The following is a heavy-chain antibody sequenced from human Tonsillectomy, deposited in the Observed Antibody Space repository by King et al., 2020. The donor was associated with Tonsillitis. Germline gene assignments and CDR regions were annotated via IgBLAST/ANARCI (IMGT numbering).Heavy chain of an antibody. CDR3: ARGYYASGYAAFDI. Sequence: VQLVESGGGLVQPGGSLRLSCAASGFTVSSNYMNWVRQAPGKGLEWVSVIYSGGSTYYADSVRGRFTISRDNSNNTLSLQMNSLRTEDTAVYYCARGYYASGYAAFDIWGQGTMVTVSS. J-gene: IGHJ3*02. CDR1: GFTVSSNY. CDR2: IYSGGST. V-gene: IGHV3-66*01. D-gene: IGHD3-10*01.